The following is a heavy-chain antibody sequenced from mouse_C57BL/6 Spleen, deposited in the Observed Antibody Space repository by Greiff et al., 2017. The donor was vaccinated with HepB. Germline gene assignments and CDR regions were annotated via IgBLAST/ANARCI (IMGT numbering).Heavy chain of an antibody. CDR1: GFTFTDYY. D-gene: IGHD2-5*01. Sequence: EVQRVESGGGLVQPGGSLSLSCAASGFTFTDYYMSWVRQPPGKALEWLGFSRNKANGYTTEYSASVKGRFIISRDNCQSILYLQMNALRAEVSATYYCASYSYYSSYGGAMDYWGRGTSVTVSS. CDR2: SRNKANGYTT. V-gene: IGHV7-3*01. CDR3: ASYSYYSSYGGAMDY. J-gene: IGHJ4*01.